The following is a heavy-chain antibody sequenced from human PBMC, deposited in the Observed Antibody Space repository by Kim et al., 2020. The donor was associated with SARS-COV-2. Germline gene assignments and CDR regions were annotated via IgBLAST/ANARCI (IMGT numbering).Heavy chain of an antibody. J-gene: IGHJ4*02. D-gene: IGHD2-2*01. CDR3: ARDIVEVPAARPIDY. V-gene: IGHV4-30-2*04. Sequence: PSLRSRVTISVDTSKNQFSLKLSSVAAADTAVYFCARDIVEVPAARPIDYWGQGTLVTVSS.